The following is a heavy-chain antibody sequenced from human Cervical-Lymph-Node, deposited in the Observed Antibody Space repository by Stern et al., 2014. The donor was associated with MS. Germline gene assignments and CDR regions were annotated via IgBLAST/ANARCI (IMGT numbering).Heavy chain of an antibody. D-gene: IGHD2-21*02. CDR2: IYYSGST. CDR3: ARVAYCGGDCSAFDS. CDR1: GGSLASSTGGYF. Sequence: QVQLQESGPGLVKPSQTLSLICAVSGGSLASSTGGYFWSWIRQPPGKGLEWLGFIYYSGSTYSHPSPKRRTTISVDTSKNQVSLRLTSMTAADTAVYYCARVAYCGGDCSAFDSWGQGTLVTVSS. J-gene: IGHJ4*02. V-gene: IGHV4-31*11.